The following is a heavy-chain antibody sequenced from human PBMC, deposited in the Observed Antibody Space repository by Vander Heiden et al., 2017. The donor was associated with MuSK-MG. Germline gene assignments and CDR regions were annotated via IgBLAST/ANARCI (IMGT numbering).Heavy chain of an antibody. J-gene: IGHJ4*02. CDR3: AATDFWSGYYTLDY. CDR2: IVVGSGNT. CDR1: GFTFPSSA. D-gene: IGHD3-3*01. Sequence: PLVQSGPAVQQPGTSVTVSCKASGFTFPSSAVQWVRQARGQRLEWIGWIVVGSGNTNYAQKFQERVTITRDMSTSTAYMELSSLRSEDTAVYYCAATDFWSGYYTLDYWGQGTLVTVSS. V-gene: IGHV1-58*01.